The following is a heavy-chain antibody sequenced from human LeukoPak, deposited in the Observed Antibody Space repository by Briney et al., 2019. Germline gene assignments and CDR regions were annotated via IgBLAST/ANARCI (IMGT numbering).Heavy chain of an antibody. CDR2: IKQDGSEK. CDR3: ARDSPYYYGSGSMGRWYFDL. D-gene: IGHD3-10*01. J-gene: IGHJ2*01. Sequence: GRSLRLSCAASGFTFSSYWMSWVRQAPGKWLEWVANIKQDGSEKYYVDSVKGRFTISRDNAKNSLYLQMNSLRAEDTAVYYCARDSPYYYGSGSMGRWYFDLWGRGTLVTVSS. V-gene: IGHV3-7*01. CDR1: GFTFSSYW.